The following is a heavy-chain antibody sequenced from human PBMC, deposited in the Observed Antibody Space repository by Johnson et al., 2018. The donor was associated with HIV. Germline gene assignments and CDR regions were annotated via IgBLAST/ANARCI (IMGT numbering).Heavy chain of an antibody. CDR2: IKQDGSEK. V-gene: IGHV3-7*05. J-gene: IGHJ3*02. CDR1: GFTFSSYW. D-gene: IGHD6-13*01. CDR3: ARQQLSRNVAFDI. Sequence: VQLVESGGGLVQPGGYLRLSCAASGFTFSSYWMSWVRQAPGKGLEWVANIKQDGSEKYYVDSVKGRFTISRDNAKNSLYLQMNSLRAEDTAVYYCARQQLSRNVAFDIWGQGTMVTVSS.